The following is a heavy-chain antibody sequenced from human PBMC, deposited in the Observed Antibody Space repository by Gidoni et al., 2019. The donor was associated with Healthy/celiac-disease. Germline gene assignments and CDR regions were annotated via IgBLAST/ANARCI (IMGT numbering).Heavy chain of an antibody. J-gene: IGHJ4*02. Sequence: QVQLVQSGAEVKKPGASVKVSCKASGYTFTSHYMHWVRQAPGQGLEWMGIITPSGGSTSYAQKFQGRVTMTRDTSTSTVYMELSSLRSEDTAVYYCARKKVTGTTARHYFDYWGQGTLVTVSS. D-gene: IGHD1-7*01. CDR1: GYTFTSHY. CDR2: ITPSGGST. V-gene: IGHV1-46*01. CDR3: ARKKVTGTTARHYFDY.